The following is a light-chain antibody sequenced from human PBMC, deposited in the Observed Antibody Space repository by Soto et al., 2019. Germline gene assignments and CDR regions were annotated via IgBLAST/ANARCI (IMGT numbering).Light chain of an antibody. J-gene: IGKJ4*01. V-gene: IGKV1D-16*01. CDR3: QQYKSYSLT. CDR1: QGISSW. Sequence: DIQMTQSPSSASASVGDRVTITCRASQGISSWLAWYQQKPGKAPELLMFAASSLQSGVPSRFSGSGSGTEFTLTISGLQPDDFATYYCQQYKSYSLTFGGGTKVDIK. CDR2: AAS.